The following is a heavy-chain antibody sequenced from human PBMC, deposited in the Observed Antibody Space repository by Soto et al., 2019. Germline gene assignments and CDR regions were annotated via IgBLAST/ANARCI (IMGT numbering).Heavy chain of an antibody. J-gene: IGHJ4*02. CDR1: GFTFNAYA. D-gene: IGHD6-19*01. Sequence: LRLSCAASGFTFNAYAMSWVRQGPGKGLEWVSAISDSGGRTYYADSVKGRFTISRDNSKNTLYLQINSLGAEDTAVYFCAKELVNSGWTYFDYWGQGTLVSVSS. V-gene: IGHV3-23*01. CDR2: ISDSGGRT. CDR3: AKELVNSGWTYFDY.